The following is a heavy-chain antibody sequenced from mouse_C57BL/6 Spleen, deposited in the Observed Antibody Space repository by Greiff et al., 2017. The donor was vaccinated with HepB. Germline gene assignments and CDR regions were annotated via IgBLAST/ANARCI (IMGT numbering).Heavy chain of an antibody. D-gene: IGHD1-1*01. CDR2: INPNNGGT. V-gene: IGHV1-26*01. Sequence: EVQLQQSGPELVKPGASVKISCKASGYTFTDYYMNWVKQSHGKSLEWIGDINPNNGGTSYNQKFKGKATLTVDNSSSTAYMELRSLTSEDSAVYYCALLRYFDVWGTGTTVTVSS. J-gene: IGHJ1*03. CDR3: ALLRYFDV. CDR1: GYTFTDYY.